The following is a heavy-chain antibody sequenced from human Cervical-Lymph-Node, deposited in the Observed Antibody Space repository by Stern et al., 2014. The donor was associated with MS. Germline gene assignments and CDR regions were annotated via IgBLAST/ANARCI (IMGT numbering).Heavy chain of an antibody. Sequence: VHLVESGGGVVQPGRPLRLSCAASGFTFSSYGTHWVRQAPGKGLEWAALIWHDGSNQYYADSVKGLFIISRDNSKYKQHLQMNSLRAEDTAVYYCARETRGASGRFDYWGQGTLVTVSS. J-gene: IGHJ4*02. D-gene: IGHD3-10*01. CDR2: IWHDGSNQ. V-gene: IGHV3-33*01. CDR3: ARETRGASGRFDY. CDR1: GFTFSSYG.